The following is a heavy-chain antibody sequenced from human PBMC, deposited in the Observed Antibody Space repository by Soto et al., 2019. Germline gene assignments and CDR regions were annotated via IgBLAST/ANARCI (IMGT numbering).Heavy chain of an antibody. CDR3: AKVCPYRGAVAGPLYYYYGMDV. Sequence: GGSLRLSCAASGFTFSSYAMSWVRQAPGKGLEWVSAISGSGGSTYYADSVKGRFTISRDNSKNTLYLQMNSLRAEDTAVYYCAKVCPYRGAVAGPLYYYYGMDVWGQGTTVTVSS. CDR2: ISGSGGST. V-gene: IGHV3-23*01. J-gene: IGHJ6*02. CDR1: GFTFSSYA. D-gene: IGHD6-19*01.